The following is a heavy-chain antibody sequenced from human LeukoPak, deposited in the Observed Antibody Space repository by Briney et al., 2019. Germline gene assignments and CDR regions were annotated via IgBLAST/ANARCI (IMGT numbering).Heavy chain of an antibody. Sequence: GGSLRLSCAASGFTFSDYYMSWIRQAPGKGLEWVSYISSSGSTIYYADSVKGRFTISRDNAKNSLYLQMNSLRAEDTAVYYCARKAVAGTLAFDIWGQGTMVTVSS. CDR2: ISSSGSTI. D-gene: IGHD6-19*01. J-gene: IGHJ3*02. CDR3: ARKAVAGTLAFDI. V-gene: IGHV3-11*04. CDR1: GFTFSDYY.